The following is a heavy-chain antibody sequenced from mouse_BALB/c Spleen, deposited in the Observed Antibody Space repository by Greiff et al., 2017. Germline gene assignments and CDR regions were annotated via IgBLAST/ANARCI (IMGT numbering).Heavy chain of an antibody. V-gene: IGHV5-17*02. CDR2: ISSGSSTI. CDR3: ARRDYGSSSLDY. J-gene: IGHJ2*01. CDR1: GFTFSSFG. D-gene: IGHD1-1*01. Sequence: EVKVVESGGGLVQPGGSRKLSCAASGFTFSSFGMHWVRQAPEKGLEWVAYISSGSSTIYYADTVKGRFTISRDNPKNTLFLQMTSLRSEDTAMYYCARRDYGSSSLDYWGQGTTLTVSS.